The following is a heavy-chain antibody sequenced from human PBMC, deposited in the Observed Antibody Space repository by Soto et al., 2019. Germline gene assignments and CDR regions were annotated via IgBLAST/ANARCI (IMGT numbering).Heavy chain of an antibody. J-gene: IGHJ4*02. Sequence: SETLSLTCAVSGGSISSGGYSWSGIRQPPGKGLEWIGYIYHSGSTYYNPSLKSRVTISVDRSKNQFSLKLSSVTAADTAVYSCARSSGYCHYFDYWGQGTLVTVSS. CDR3: ARSSGYCHYFDY. V-gene: IGHV4-30-2*01. CDR1: GGSISSGGYS. D-gene: IGHD3-22*01. CDR2: IYHSGST.